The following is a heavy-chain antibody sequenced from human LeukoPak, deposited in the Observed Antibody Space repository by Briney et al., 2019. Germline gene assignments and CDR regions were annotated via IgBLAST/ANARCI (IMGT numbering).Heavy chain of an antibody. V-gene: IGHV1-18*01. D-gene: IGHD3-22*01. CDR2: ISGYNGKT. CDR3: ARDGKSLYYYDSSGYYPFDY. CDR1: GYTFSDYG. Sequence: RASVKVSCKSSGYTFSDYGISWVRQAPGQGLEWMGWISGYNGKTNYAQNLQGRVTVTTDTSTSTAYMELRSLRSDDTAVYYCARDGKSLYYYDSSGYYPFDYWGQGTLVTVSS. J-gene: IGHJ4*02.